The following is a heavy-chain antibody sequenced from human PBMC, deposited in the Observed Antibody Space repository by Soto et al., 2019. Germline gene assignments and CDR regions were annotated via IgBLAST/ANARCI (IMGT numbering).Heavy chain of an antibody. CDR2: TSFRSKLYN. Sequence: SQTLSLTFAISWYRVSRNTASLNWIRQSPWRGLEWLGRTSFRSKLYNDYSVSVKSRIIINPGTSNIQFSLQLNSVSPEDTAVYFCTKGDNLWHKTVYAFEPGGLGIMVTVSS. D-gene: IGHD1-1*01. V-gene: IGHV6-1*01. J-gene: IGHJ5*02. CDR1: WYRVSRNTAS. CDR3: TKGDNLWHKTVYAFEP.